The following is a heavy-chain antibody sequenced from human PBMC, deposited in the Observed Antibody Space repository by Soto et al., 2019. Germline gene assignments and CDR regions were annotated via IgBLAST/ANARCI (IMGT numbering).Heavy chain of an antibody. Sequence: ASVKVSCKASGYTFTSYYMHWVRQAPGQGLEWMGIINPSGGSTSYAQKFQGRVTMTRDTSTSTVYMELSSLRSEDTAVYHCARDLSAVDTAMVFPLYYYYGMDVWGQGTTVTVSS. J-gene: IGHJ6*02. CDR2: INPSGGST. V-gene: IGHV1-46*01. CDR3: ARDLSAVDTAMVFPLYYYYGMDV. D-gene: IGHD5-18*01. CDR1: GYTFTSYY.